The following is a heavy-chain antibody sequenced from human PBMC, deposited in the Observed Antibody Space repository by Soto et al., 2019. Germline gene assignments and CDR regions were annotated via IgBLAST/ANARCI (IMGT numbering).Heavy chain of an antibody. V-gene: IGHV4-31*03. CDR3: ARGVYY. CDR2: ISYSGGT. Sequence: PSETLSLTCTVSGYSISSGGYFWSWIRQHPGKGPEWIGYISYSGGTYYNPSLKTRVTISRDTSKNQFSLNLSSVTAADTAVYYCARGVYYWGQGTLVTVSS. J-gene: IGHJ4*02. CDR1: GYSISSGGYF.